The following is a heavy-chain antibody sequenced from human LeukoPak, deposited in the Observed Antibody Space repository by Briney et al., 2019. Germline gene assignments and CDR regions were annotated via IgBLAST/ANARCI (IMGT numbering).Heavy chain of an antibody. J-gene: IGHJ4*02. V-gene: IGHV3-48*03. D-gene: IGHD3-22*01. CDR2: ISGSADTA. Sequence: PGGSLRLSCAASGFTFSTYEINWVRQAPGKGLEWISYISGSADTAYYADSVKGRFTMSRDNARNSLYLQMNSLRAEDTAVYYCSSLNTYYYDTSGYSYWGQGTLVTVSS. CDR1: GFTFSTYE. CDR3: SSLNTYYYDTSGYSY.